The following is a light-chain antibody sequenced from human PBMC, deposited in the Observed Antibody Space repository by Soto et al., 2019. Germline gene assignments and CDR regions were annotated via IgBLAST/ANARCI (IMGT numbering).Light chain of an antibody. J-gene: IGLJ1*01. Sequence: QSVLTQPPSASGTPGQRVTISCSGTTSNIGHNYVCWYQQLPGSTPKLLILRSDQRPSGGPDRFSGSKSGTSASLTIGGLRSEDEADYYCASWDDSLSGFVFGTGTKVTVL. V-gene: IGLV1-47*01. CDR2: RSD. CDR3: ASWDDSLSGFV. CDR1: TSNIGHNY.